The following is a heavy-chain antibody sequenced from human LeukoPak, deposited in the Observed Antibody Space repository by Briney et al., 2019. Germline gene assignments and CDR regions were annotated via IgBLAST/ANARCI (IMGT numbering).Heavy chain of an antibody. CDR3: TRDPLTQSDY. V-gene: IGHV3-7*01. D-gene: IGHD1-14*01. CDR2: IKQDGNEK. CDR1: GFTFDSYW. J-gene: IGHJ4*02. Sequence: GGSLRLSCAASGFTFDSYWMSWVRQAPGKGLEWVANIKQDGNEKYYVDSVKGRFTIYRDNAENSLYLQMNSLRAEDTAVYYCTRDPLTQSDYWGQGTLVTVSS.